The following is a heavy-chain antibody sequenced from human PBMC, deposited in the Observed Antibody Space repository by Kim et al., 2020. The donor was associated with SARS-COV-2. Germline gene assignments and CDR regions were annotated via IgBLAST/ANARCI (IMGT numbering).Heavy chain of an antibody. V-gene: IGHV4-59*01. D-gene: IGHD3-10*01. J-gene: IGHJ6*02. Sequence: SRVTISVDTSKNQFSLKLSSVTAADTAVYYCARESAYYGSGSFSYYGMDVWGQGTTVTVSS. CDR3: ARESAYYGSGSFSYYGMDV.